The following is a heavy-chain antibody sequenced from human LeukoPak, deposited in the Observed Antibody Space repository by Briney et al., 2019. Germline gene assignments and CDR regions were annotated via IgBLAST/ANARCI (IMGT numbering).Heavy chain of an antibody. CDR3: AKRQYKLPGGAFDV. J-gene: IGHJ3*01. Sequence: GGSLRLSCVASGLIFSGYAISWVRQAPGRGLEWVSSISGRDSRTYYADSVKGRFTISRDNSNNMLFLQMNSLRAEDTALYYCAKRQYKLPGGAFDVWGQGTKVTVSS. D-gene: IGHD2-2*01. V-gene: IGHV3-23*01. CDR1: GLIFSGYA. CDR2: ISGRDSRT.